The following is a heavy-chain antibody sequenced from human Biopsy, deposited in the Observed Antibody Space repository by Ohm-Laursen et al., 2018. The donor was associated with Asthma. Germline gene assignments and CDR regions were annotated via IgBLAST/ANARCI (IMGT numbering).Heavy chain of an antibody. J-gene: IGHJ5*02. CDR1: GYTFIGCH. D-gene: IGHD6-13*01. CDR3: ARGQKSAGDRWFDP. CDR2: INPNSGGT. Sequence: ASVKVSCNASGYTFIGCHIHWMRQAPGQGLEWMGRINPNSGGTNYAQKFQGRVTMTRDTSISTAYMEMSRLRSDDTAVYYCARGQKSAGDRWFDPWGRGTLVTVSS. V-gene: IGHV1-2*06.